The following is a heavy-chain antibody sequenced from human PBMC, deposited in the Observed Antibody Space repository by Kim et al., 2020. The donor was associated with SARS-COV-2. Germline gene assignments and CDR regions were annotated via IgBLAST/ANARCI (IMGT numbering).Heavy chain of an antibody. CDR2: IYYSGST. J-gene: IGHJ3*02. CDR3: ARDQGALAAAGTGGAFDI. Sequence: SETLSLTCTVSGGSVSSGSYYWSWIRQPPGKGLEWIGYIYYSGSTNYNPSLKSRVTISVDTSKNQFSLKLSSVTAADTAVYYCARDQGALAAAGTGGAFDIWGQGTMVTVSS. V-gene: IGHV4-61*01. CDR1: GGSVSSGSYY. D-gene: IGHD6-13*01.